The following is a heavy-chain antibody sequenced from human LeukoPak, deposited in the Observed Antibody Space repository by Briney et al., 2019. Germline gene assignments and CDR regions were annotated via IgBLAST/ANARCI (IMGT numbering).Heavy chain of an antibody. D-gene: IGHD3-9*01. CDR2: FDPEDGET. J-gene: IGHJ6*02. CDR3: ATTPPTGNYPIYGIDV. CDR1: GYTLTELS. Sequence: ASVKVSCKVSGYTLTELSMHWVRQAPGKGLEWMGGFDPEDGETIYAQKFQGRVTMTEDTSTDTAYMELSSLRSEDTAVYYCATTPPTGNYPIYGIDVWGQRTTVTLSS. V-gene: IGHV1-24*01.